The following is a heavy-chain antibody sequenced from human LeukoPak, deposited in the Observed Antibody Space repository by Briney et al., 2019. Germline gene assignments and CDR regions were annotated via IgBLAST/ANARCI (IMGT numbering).Heavy chain of an antibody. Sequence: SGPTLVKPTQTLTLTCTFSGFSLSTSGVGVGWIRQPPGKALEWLALIYWDDDKRYSPSLKSRLTITKDTSKNQVALTMTNMDPVDTATYYCARTYSSGWYDYWGQGTLVTVSS. D-gene: IGHD6-19*01. CDR1: GFSLSTSGVG. V-gene: IGHV2-5*02. CDR3: ARTYSSGWYDY. J-gene: IGHJ4*02. CDR2: IYWDDDK.